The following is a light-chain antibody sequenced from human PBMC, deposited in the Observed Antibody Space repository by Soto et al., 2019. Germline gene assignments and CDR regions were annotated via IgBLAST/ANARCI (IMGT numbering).Light chain of an antibody. CDR1: QGISRS. V-gene: IGKV1D-12*01. CDR2: AAS. Sequence: DIQMTQSPSSVSASVGDRVTISCQASQGISRSLAWYQQKPGKAPKLLIYAASSLQSGVPSRFSGSGFGTDFTLTISSLQPDDFATYYCQQYNSYSTFGQGTRLEIK. J-gene: IGKJ5*01. CDR3: QQYNSYST.